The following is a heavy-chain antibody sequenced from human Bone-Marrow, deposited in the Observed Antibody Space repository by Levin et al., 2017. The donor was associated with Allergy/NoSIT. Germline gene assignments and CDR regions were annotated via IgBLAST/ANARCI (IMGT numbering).Heavy chain of an antibody. CDR3: TRSTWASNPIDY. CDR2: IYYSGTT. Sequence: SQTLSLTCNVSGGSISSSSYYWGWVRQSAGKGPEWIGAIYYSGTTYYTPSLESRATISVDTSQNQFSLRLNSVTAADTAVYYCTRSTWASNPIDYWGHGKLVTVSS. V-gene: IGHV4-39*07. D-gene: IGHD5/OR15-5a*01. J-gene: IGHJ4*01. CDR1: GGSISSSSYY.